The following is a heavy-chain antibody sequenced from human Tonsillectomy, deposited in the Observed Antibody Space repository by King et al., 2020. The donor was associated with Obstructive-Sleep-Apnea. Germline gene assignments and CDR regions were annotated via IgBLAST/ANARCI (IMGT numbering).Heavy chain of an antibody. CDR2: ISYDGNNK. D-gene: IGHD6-13*01. V-gene: IGHV3-30*18. CDR3: AKEVGAAAGTYYYYYYGMDV. J-gene: IGHJ6*04. Sequence: VQLVESGGGVVQPGRSLRLSCAASGFTFSSYGMHWVRQAPGKGLEWVAVISYDGNNKYYVDSVKGRFIISRDNSKNTLYLKMNSLRAEDTAVYYCAKEVGAAAGTYYYYYYGMDVWGKGTTVTVSS. CDR1: GFTFSSYG.